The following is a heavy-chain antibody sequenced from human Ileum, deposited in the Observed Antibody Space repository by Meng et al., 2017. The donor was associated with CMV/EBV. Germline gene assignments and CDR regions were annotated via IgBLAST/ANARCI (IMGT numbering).Heavy chain of an antibody. Sequence: VSGGSVSSGNHYWNWIRQHPGKGLEWIGYISYSGSTTYNPSLKSRVTISVDTSKNQFSLKVTSVTAADTAIYYCANYGDYAGRFDYWGQGTLVTVSS. J-gene: IGHJ4*02. CDR2: ISYSGST. D-gene: IGHD4-17*01. CDR1: GGSVSSGNHY. CDR3: ANYGDYAGRFDY. V-gene: IGHV4-61*01.